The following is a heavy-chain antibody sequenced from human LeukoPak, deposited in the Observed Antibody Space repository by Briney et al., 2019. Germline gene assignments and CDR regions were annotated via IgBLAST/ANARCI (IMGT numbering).Heavy chain of an antibody. J-gene: IGHJ5*02. D-gene: IGHD6-6*01. Sequence: ASVKVSCKASGYTFTSYYMHWVRQAPGQGLEWMGIINPSGGSTSYAQKFQGRVTMTSDTSTSTVYMELSSLRSEDTAVYYCARAPGAAHSWFDPWGQGTLVTVSS. CDR1: GYTFTSYY. CDR2: INPSGGST. V-gene: IGHV1-46*01. CDR3: ARAPGAAHSWFDP.